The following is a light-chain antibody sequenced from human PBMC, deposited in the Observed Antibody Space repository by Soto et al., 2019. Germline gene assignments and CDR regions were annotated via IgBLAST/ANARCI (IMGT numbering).Light chain of an antibody. V-gene: IGLV2-14*01. J-gene: IGLJ2*01. CDR1: SSDVGGYNY. CDR3: SSYKSSSAPLV. CDR2: DVT. Sequence: QSALTQPASVSGSPGQSITISCTGTSSDVGGYNYVSWYQQHPGKVPKLMIYDVTNRPSGISNRFSGSKSGNTASLTISGLQAEDEADYYCSSYKSSSAPLVFGGGTQLTVL.